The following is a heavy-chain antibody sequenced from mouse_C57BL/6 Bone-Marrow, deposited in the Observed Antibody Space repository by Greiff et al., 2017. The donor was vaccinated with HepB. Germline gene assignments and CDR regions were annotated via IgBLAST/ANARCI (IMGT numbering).Heavy chain of an antibody. D-gene: IGHD1-1*01. V-gene: IGHV1-69*01. Sequence: QVQLQQPGAELVMPGASVKLSCKASGYTFTSYWMHWVKQRPGQGLEWIGEIDPSDSYTNYNQKFKGKSTLTVDKSSSTAYMQLSSLTSEDSAVYYCAREGYYYGSREYFDVWGTGTTVTVSS. CDR1: GYTFTSYW. CDR3: AREGYYYGSREYFDV. J-gene: IGHJ1*03. CDR2: IDPSDSYT.